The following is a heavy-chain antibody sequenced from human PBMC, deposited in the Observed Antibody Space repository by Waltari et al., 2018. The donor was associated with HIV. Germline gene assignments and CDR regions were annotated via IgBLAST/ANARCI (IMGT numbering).Heavy chain of an antibody. CDR1: GFSFSTSW. CDR2: MKEDGSEK. J-gene: IGHJ4*02. D-gene: IGHD3-10*01. V-gene: IGHV3-7*01. CDR3: ATGFVPGY. Sequence: VQLVESGGGLVQPGESLRLSCTASGFSFSTSWMSWVRQSPGKGLEWVANMKEDGSEKRYADSVKGRFIISRDNAMNSLYLQMNNLRAEDTAVYYCATGFVPGYWGQGTLVTVSS.